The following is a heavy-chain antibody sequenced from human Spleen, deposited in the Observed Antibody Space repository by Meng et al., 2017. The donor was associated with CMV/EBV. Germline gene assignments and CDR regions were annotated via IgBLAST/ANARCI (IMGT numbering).Heavy chain of an antibody. J-gene: IGHJ4*02. V-gene: IGHV3-21*01. CDR3: AKDAARQYYDSSGYYFDY. CDR2: ISTSSSYL. CDR1: GFTFSVYS. Sequence: GESLKISCAASGFTFSVYSMNWVRQAPGKGLEWVSSISTSSSYLNYADSVKGRFTISRDNAKNSLYLQMNSLRVEDTAVYFCAKDAARQYYDSSGYYFDYWGLGTLVTVSS. D-gene: IGHD3-22*01.